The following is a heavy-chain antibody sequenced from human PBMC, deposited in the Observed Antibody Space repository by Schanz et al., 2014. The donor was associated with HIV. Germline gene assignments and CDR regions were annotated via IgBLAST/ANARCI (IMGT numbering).Heavy chain of an antibody. CDR1: GASLSGHQ. Sequence: QVQLQQWGAGLLKPSETLSLTCAVYGASLSGHQWTWIRQPPGKGLEWIGEINHRRSTSYNPSLKSRVTISVDTSKTQFSRKLTSVTAADTAMYFCARATREVPAAIYYYGMDVWGQGTTVTVSS. D-gene: IGHD2-2*01. CDR3: ARATREVPAAIYYYGMDV. J-gene: IGHJ6*02. V-gene: IGHV4-34*02. CDR2: INHRRST.